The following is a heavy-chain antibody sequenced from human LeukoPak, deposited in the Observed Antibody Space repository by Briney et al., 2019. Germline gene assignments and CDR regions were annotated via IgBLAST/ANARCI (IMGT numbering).Heavy chain of an antibody. CDR1: GYTFTDYY. J-gene: IGHJ3*02. CDR2: INPNSGGT. Sequence: ASVKVSCKASGYTFTDYYIHWVRQAPGRGLEWMGWINPNSGGTNYAQKFQGRVTVTGDTSISTAYMELSRLRSDDTAVYYCARDQALNIIVGVIVGASDIWGQGTVVTVSS. V-gene: IGHV1-2*02. D-gene: IGHD3-16*02. CDR3: ARDQALNIIVGVIVGASDI.